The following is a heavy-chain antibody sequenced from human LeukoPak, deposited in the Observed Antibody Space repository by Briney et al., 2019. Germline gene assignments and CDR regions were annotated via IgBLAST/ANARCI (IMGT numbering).Heavy chain of an antibody. D-gene: IGHD3-22*01. V-gene: IGHV3-20*04. J-gene: IGHJ4*02. Sequence: PGGSLRLSCAASGFTFDDYGMSWVRQAPGKGLEWVSGINWNGGSTGYADSVKGRVTISRDNAKNSLYLQINRLRAEDTALYYCARDRNYYYDSSGYWNRWGQGHLVTVSS. CDR2: INWNGGST. CDR3: ARDRNYYYDSSGYWNR. CDR1: GFTFDDYG.